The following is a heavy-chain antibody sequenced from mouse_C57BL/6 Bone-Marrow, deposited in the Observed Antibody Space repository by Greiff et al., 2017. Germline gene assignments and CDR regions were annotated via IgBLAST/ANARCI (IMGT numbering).Heavy chain of an antibody. CDR2: IHPNSGST. Sequence: QVQLQQPGAELVKPGASVQLSCKASGYTFTSYWTHCLKQRPGQGLEWIGMIHPNSGSTNYNEKFKSKATLTVDKSSSPAYMQLSSLTSEDSAVYYCARSVRNYFDYRGQGTTLTGSS. J-gene: IGHJ2*01. CDR1: GYTFTSYW. CDR3: ARSVRNYFDY. D-gene: IGHD2-5*01. V-gene: IGHV1-64*01.